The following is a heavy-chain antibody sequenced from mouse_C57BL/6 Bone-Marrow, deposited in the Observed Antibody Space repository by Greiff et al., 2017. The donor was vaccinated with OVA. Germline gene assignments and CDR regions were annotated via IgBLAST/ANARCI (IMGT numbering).Heavy chain of an antibody. Sequence: EVKLVESGGDLVKPGGSLKLSCAASGFTFSSYGMSWVRQTPDKRLEWVATISSGGSSNYYPDSVKGRFTISKDNAKNTLYLQMSSLKAEDTTIYYCAREYGHDQGDYWGQGTTLTVSS. J-gene: IGHJ2*01. CDR3: AREYGHDQGDY. CDR2: ISSGGSSN. D-gene: IGHD2-2*01. V-gene: IGHV5-6*01. CDR1: GFTFSSYG.